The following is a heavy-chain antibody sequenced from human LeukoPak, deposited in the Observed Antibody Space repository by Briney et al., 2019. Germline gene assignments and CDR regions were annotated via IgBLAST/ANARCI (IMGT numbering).Heavy chain of an antibody. D-gene: IGHD3-16*02. Sequence: ASVKVSCKASGYTLTSYGISWVRQAPGQGLEWMGWISAYNGNTNYAQKLQGRVTMTTDTSTSTAYMELRSLRSDDTAVYYRARDFPHYDYVWGSYRPLMNDAFDIWGQGTMVTVSS. CDR1: GYTLTSYG. CDR2: ISAYNGNT. CDR3: ARDFPHYDYVWGSYRPLMNDAFDI. J-gene: IGHJ3*02. V-gene: IGHV1-18*01.